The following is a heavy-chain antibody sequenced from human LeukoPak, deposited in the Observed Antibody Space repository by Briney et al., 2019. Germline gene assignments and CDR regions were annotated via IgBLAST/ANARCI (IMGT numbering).Heavy chain of an antibody. Sequence: PGGSLRLSCAASGFTFSDYYMSWIRQAPGKGLEWVSYISSSGSAIYYADSVKGRFTISRDNAKNSLYLQMNSLRAEDTAVYYCARNGDYASDAFDIWGQGTMVTVSS. CDR3: ARNGDYASDAFDI. D-gene: IGHD4-17*01. CDR1: GFTFSDYY. CDR2: ISSSGSAI. J-gene: IGHJ3*02. V-gene: IGHV3-11*04.